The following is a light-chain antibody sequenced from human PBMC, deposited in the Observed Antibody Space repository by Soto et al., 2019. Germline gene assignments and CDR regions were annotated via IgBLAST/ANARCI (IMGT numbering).Light chain of an antibody. CDR2: DAS. CDR1: QSVSSY. V-gene: IGKV3-11*01. J-gene: IGKJ2*01. Sequence: EIGLTQSTATLSLSPGERATLSCRASQSVSSYLAWYQQKPGQAPRLLIYDASNRATGIPARFSGSGSGTDFTLTISSLEPEDFAVYSCQQRSNWPPRYTFGQGTKLEIK. CDR3: QQRSNWPPRYT.